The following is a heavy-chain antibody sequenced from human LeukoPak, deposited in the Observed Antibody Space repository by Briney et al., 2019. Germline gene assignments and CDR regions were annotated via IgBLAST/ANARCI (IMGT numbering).Heavy chain of an antibody. V-gene: IGHV4-34*01. D-gene: IGHD3-3*01. CDR2: INHSGST. J-gene: IGHJ3*02. CDR1: GGSFSGYC. Sequence: SETLSLTCAVYGGSFSGYCWSWIRQPPGKGLEWIGEINHSGSTNYNPSLKSRVTISVDTSKNQFSLKLSSVTPEDTAVYYCARDPVGVVIAFDIWGQGTMVTVSS. CDR3: ARDPVGVVIAFDI.